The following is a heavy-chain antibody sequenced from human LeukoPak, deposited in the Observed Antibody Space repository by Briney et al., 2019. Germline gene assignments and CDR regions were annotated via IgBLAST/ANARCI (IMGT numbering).Heavy chain of an antibody. V-gene: IGHV4-61*02. J-gene: IGHJ6*03. Sequence: SETLSLTCTVSGGSISSGSYYWSWIRQPAGKGLEWIGRIYTSGSTNYNPSLKSRVTISVDTSKSQFSLKLSSVTAADTAVYYCASSDGGSYYYYYYMDVWGKGTTVTVSS. CDR2: IYTSGST. D-gene: IGHD2-15*01. CDR1: GGSISSGSYY. CDR3: ASSDGGSYYYYYYMDV.